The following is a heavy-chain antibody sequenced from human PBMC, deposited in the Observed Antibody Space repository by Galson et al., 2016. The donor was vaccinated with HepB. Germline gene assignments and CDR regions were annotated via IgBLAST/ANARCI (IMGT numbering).Heavy chain of an antibody. CDR1: GFTFSNYA. CDR2: TDGTNK. V-gene: IGHV3-30-3*01. Sequence: SLRLSCAVSGFTFSNYAMHWVRQAPGKGLEWVAVTDGTNKYYADSVKGRFTISRDDSKSTLYLQMDRLRAEDTAVYYCATDPIVGVPYYFDYWGQGTLVTVSS. D-gene: IGHD1-26*01. J-gene: IGHJ4*02. CDR3: ATDPIVGVPYYFDY.